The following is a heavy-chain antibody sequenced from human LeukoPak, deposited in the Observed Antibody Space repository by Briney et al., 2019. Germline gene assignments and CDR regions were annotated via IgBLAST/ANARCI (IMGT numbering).Heavy chain of an antibody. J-gene: IGHJ5*02. V-gene: IGHV1-46*01. CDR2: INPSGGST. CDR3: ARDLRGIAAAGTWDP. D-gene: IGHD6-13*01. CDR1: RYIFTDYY. Sequence: ASVKVSCKASRYIFTDYYMHWVRQAPGQELGWMGRINPSGGSTSYAQKFQGRVTMTRDTSTSTVYMELSSLRSEDTAVYYCARDLRGIAAAGTWDPWGQGTLVTVSS.